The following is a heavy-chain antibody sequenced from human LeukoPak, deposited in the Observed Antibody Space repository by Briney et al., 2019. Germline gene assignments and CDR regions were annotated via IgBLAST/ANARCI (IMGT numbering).Heavy chain of an antibody. D-gene: IGHD3-22*01. CDR1: GFTFSSYA. J-gene: IGHJ4*02. CDR2: ISGSGGST. Sequence: PGGSLRLSCAASGFTFSSYAMSWVRQAPGKGLEWVSAISGSGGSTHYADSVKGRFTISRDNSKNTLYLQMNSLRAEDTAVYYCAKVGVVVVSFDYWGQGTLVTVSS. V-gene: IGHV3-23*01. CDR3: AKVGVVVVSFDY.